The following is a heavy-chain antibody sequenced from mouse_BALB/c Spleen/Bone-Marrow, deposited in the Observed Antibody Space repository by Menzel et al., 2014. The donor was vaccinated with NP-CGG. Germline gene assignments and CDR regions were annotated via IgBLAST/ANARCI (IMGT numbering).Heavy chain of an antibody. CDR2: FAPGSGNT. J-gene: IGHJ1*01. CDR3: ARARSTVITTWYSDV. D-gene: IGHD2-4*01. V-gene: IGHV1S41*01. CDR1: GYTFTSYW. Sequence: DLVKPGASVKLSCKASGYTFTSYWINWIKQRPGQGLEWIGRFAPGSGNTYYNEMFKGKATLTEDTSSSTAYIQLSSPSSEDSAVYFCARARSTVITTWYSDVWGAGTTVTVSS.